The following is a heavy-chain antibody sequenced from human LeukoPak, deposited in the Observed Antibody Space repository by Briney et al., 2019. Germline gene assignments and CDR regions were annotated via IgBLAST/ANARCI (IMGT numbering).Heavy chain of an antibody. Sequence: SVKVSCKASGGTFSSYAISWVRQAPGQGLEWMGGIIPIFGTANYAQKFQGRVTITTDESTSTAYMELSSLRCEDTAVYYCARDRAYCSSTSCSNWFDPWGQGTLVTVSS. CDR3: ARDRAYCSSTSCSNWFDP. CDR1: GGTFSSYA. D-gene: IGHD2-2*01. V-gene: IGHV1-69*05. J-gene: IGHJ5*02. CDR2: IIPIFGTA.